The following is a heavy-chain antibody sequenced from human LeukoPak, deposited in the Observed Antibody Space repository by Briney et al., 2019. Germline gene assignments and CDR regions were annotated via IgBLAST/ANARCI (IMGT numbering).Heavy chain of an antibody. D-gene: IGHD3-22*01. CDR3: AKKIASYYDSSGYYRDDAFDI. Sequence: GGSLRLSCAASGFTFSTFAMIWVRQPPGKGLEWVSSIFPSGGEIHYADSVKGRFTISRDNSKNTLYLQMNSLRAEDTAVYYCAKKIASYYDSSGYYRDDAFDIWGQGTMVTVSS. CDR1: GFTFSTFA. J-gene: IGHJ3*02. CDR2: IFPSGGEI. V-gene: IGHV3-23*01.